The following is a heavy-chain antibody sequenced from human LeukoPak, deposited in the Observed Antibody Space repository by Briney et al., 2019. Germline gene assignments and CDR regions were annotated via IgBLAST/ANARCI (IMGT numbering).Heavy chain of an antibody. J-gene: IGHJ4*02. CDR2: ISYDGSNK. D-gene: IGHD7-27*01. CDR3: ARDRATGGFDY. CDR1: GFPFSSYA. Sequence: GGSLRLSRAASGFPFSSYAMHWVRQAPGKGLEWVAVISYDGSNKYYADSVKGRFTISRDNSKNTLYLQMNSLRAEDTAVYYCARDRATGGFDYWGQGTLVTVSS. V-gene: IGHV3-30-3*01.